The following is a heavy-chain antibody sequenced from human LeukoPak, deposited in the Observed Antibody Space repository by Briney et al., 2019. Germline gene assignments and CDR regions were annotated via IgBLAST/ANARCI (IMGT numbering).Heavy chain of an antibody. V-gene: IGHV4-34*01. D-gene: IGHD1-26*01. J-gene: IGHJ4*02. CDR3: ARLNSGSYFGADY. CDR1: GGSFSGYY. CDR2: INHSGST. Sequence: SETLSLTCAVYGGSFSGYYWSWIRQPPGEGLEWIGEINHSGSTNYNPSLKSRVTISVDTSKNQFSLKLSSVTAADTAVYYCARLNSGSYFGADYWGQGTLVTVSS.